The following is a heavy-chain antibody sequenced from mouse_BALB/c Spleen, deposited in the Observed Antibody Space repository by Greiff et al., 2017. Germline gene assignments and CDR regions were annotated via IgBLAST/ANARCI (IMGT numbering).Heavy chain of an antibody. Sequence: EVQLQESGGGLVQPGGSRKLSCAASGFTFSSFGMHWVRQAPEKGLEWVAYISSGSSTIYYADTVKGRFTISRDNPKNTLFLQMTSLRSEDTAMYYCARSPFYGNYLFDYWGQGTTLTVSS. CDR1: GFTFSSFG. CDR3: ARSPFYGNYLFDY. J-gene: IGHJ2*01. V-gene: IGHV5-17*02. CDR2: ISSGSSTI. D-gene: IGHD2-1*01.